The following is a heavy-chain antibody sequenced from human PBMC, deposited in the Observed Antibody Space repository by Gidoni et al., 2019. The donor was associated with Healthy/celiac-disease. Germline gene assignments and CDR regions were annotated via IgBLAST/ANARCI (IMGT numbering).Heavy chain of an antibody. J-gene: IGHJ4*02. D-gene: IGHD3-22*01. Sequence: QVQLQQWGARLLKPSETLSLTCAVYGGSFSGYYWSWIRQPPGKGLEWIGEINHSGSTNYNPSLKSRVTISVDTSKNQFSLKLSSVTAADTAVYYCARESKYYYDSSGYLPYWGQGTLVTVSS. CDR2: INHSGST. V-gene: IGHV4-34*01. CDR3: ARESKYYYDSSGYLPY. CDR1: GGSFSGYY.